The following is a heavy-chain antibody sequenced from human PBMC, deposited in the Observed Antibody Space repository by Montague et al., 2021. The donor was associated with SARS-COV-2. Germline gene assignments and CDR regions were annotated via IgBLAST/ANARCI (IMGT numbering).Heavy chain of an antibody. CDR1: GGSMINNY. CDR3: ARGGGRLQYSYYYGMDV. J-gene: IGHJ6*02. Sequence: SETLSLTCSVSGGSMINNYWCWIRQPPGKGLEWMGYIYYTGSTDXNPSLESRATLSIDTSKNEFSLKLTSVTAAATAVYYCARGGGRLQYSYYYGMDVWGQGTTVTVSS. CDR2: IYYTGST. V-gene: IGHV4-59*01. D-gene: IGHD5-12*01.